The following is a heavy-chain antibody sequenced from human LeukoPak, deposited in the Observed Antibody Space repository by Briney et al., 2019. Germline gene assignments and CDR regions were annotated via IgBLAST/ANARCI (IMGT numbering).Heavy chain of an antibody. D-gene: IGHD3-3*01. J-gene: IGHJ3*02. V-gene: IGHV4-34*01. CDR3: ARGYDFWSGYRPDAFDI. CDR2: INHSGST. CDR1: GGSFSGYY. Sequence: KSSETLSLTCAVYGGSFSGYYWSWIRQPPGKGLEWIGEINHSGSTNYNPSLKSRVTISVDTSKNQFSLKLSSVTAADTAVYYCARGYDFWSGYRPDAFDIWGQGTMVTVSS.